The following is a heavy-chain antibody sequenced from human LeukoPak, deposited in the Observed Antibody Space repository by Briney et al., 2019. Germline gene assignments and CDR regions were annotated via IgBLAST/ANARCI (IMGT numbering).Heavy chain of an antibody. CDR1: GGSISSGSYY. V-gene: IGHV4-61*02. CDR3: ARDLGYDAFXI. CDR2: IYTSGST. Sequence: KSSQTLSLTCTVSGGSISSGSYYWSWIRQPAGKGLEWIGRIYTSGSTNYNPSLKSRVTISVDTSKNQFSLKLSSVTAADTAVYYCARDLGYDAFXIWGQGTMVT. D-gene: IGHD7-27*01. J-gene: IGHJ3*02.